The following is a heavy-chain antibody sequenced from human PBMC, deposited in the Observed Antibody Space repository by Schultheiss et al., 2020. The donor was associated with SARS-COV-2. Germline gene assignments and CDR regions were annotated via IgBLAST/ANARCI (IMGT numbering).Heavy chain of an antibody. D-gene: IGHD2-15*01. CDR3: ARVGYCSGGSCYGVGY. J-gene: IGHJ4*02. CDR2: IYHSGST. CDR1: GGSISSINW. V-gene: IGHV4-4*02. Sequence: SETLSLTCAVSGGSISSINWWNWVRQSPGKGLEWIGEIYHSGSTNYNPSLKSRVTISVDASKNQFSLKLSSVTAADTAVYYCARVGYCSGGSCYGVGYWGQGTLVTVSS.